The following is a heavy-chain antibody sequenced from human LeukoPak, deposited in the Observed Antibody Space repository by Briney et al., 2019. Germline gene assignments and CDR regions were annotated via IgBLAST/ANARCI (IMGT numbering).Heavy chain of an antibody. CDR1: GFTFSTYA. Sequence: GGSLRLSCAASGFTFSTYAMHWVRQAPGKGLEWVSYISSSGSTIYYADSVKGRFTISRDNAKNSLYLQMNSLRAEDTAVYYCAELGITMIGGVWGKGTTVTISS. J-gene: IGHJ6*04. CDR3: AELGITMIGGV. D-gene: IGHD3-10*02. CDR2: ISSSGSTI. V-gene: IGHV3-48*03.